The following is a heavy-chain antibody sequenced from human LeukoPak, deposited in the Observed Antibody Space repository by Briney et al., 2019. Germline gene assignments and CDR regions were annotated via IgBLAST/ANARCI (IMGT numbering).Heavy chain of an antibody. CDR3: ARESGYYDSSRGVDH. Sequence: ASVKVSCKASGYTLSGYYMHWVRQAPGQGLEWMGWINPNSGGTNYAQKFHGRVTMTRDTSISTAYMELSRLRSDDTAVYYCARESGYYDSSRGVDHWGQGTLVTVSS. CDR2: INPNSGGT. J-gene: IGHJ4*02. D-gene: IGHD3-22*01. V-gene: IGHV1-2*02. CDR1: GYTLSGYY.